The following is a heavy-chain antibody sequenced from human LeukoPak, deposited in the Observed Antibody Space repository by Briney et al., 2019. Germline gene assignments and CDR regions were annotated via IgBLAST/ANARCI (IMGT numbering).Heavy chain of an antibody. CDR2: ISSSGRTT. V-gene: IGHV3-48*04. CDR3: ARDSYSDSSGYWGYFDL. D-gene: IGHD3-22*01. J-gene: IGHJ4*02. Sequence: GGSLRVSCAASGFTLNTYSMNWVRQAPGKGLEWVLYISSSGRTTYYADSVKGRFSISRDNAENSLYLHMDSLRAEDTAVYFCARDSYSDSSGYWGYFDLWGQGTLVTVSS. CDR1: GFTLNTYS.